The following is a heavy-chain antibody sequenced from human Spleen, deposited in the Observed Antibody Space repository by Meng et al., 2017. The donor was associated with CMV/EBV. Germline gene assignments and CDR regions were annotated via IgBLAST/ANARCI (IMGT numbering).Heavy chain of an antibody. J-gene: IGHJ4*02. CDR2: IKQDGNEK. CDR1: GFTFDNYG. D-gene: IGHD1-26*01. CDR3: ARHVYYRFDY. V-gene: IGHV3-7*01. Sequence: GGSLRLSCAASGFTFDNYGMHWVRQTPGKGLEWVANIKQDGNEKHYVDSVRGRFTISRDNAKNSVFLQMNSLRPDDTAVYFCARHVYYRFDYWGQGTLVTVSS.